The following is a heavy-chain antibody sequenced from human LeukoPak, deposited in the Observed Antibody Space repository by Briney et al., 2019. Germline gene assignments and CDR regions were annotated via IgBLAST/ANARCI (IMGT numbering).Heavy chain of an antibody. CDR3: ARDQYDTWSRRGNFDS. V-gene: IGHV3-7*03. J-gene: IGHJ4*02. Sequence: GGSLRLSCVASGFTFGKYWMSWVRQAPGKGLEWVANIKLDGSEKNYVDSVKGRFTISRDNTKNSLYLQMNSPRAEDTAVFYCARDQYDTWSRRGNFDSWGQGTLVIVSS. CDR2: IKLDGSEK. D-gene: IGHD3-3*01. CDR1: GFTFGKYW.